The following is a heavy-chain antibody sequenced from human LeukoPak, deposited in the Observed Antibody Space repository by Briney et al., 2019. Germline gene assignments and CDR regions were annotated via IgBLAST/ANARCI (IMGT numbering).Heavy chain of an antibody. CDR1: GGSITGSTYY. CDR3: ARRSGDWAVNWFDP. V-gene: IGHV4-39*01. J-gene: IGHJ5*02. D-gene: IGHD2-21*02. CDR2: LYHTGST. Sequence: SETLSLTCTVSGGSITGSTYYWAWFRQPPGKGLEWIGSLYHTGSTYYSPSLKGRVSLFLDTSKSQFSLKVTSVTAADTAVYYCARRSGDWAVNWFDPWGQGTLVSVSS.